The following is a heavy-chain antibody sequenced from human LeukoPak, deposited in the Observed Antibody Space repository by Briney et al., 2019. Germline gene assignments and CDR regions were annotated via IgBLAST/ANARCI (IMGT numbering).Heavy chain of an antibody. D-gene: IGHD1-26*01. J-gene: IGHJ4*02. Sequence: ASVKVSCKAAGYTFTSYYMHWVRQPPGQGLEWMGIINPSGGSTSYAQKFQGRVTMTRDTSTSTVYMELSSLRSEDTAVYYCARDRNDVYYSIDYWGQGTLVTVSS. CDR1: GYTFTSYY. CDR3: ARDRNDVYYSIDY. V-gene: IGHV1-46*01. CDR2: INPSGGST.